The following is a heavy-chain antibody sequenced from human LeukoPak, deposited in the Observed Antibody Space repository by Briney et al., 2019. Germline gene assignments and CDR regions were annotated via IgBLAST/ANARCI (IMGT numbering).Heavy chain of an antibody. CDR3: ARSGGYDRSGYGDFDY. CDR1: GFTFSSYG. Sequence: GGSLRLSCAASGFTFSSYGMHWVRQAPGKGLDWVAFIRYDGRNKYYADSVKGRFTISRDNSKNTLYLQMNSLRAEDTAVYYCARSGGYDRSGYGDFDYWGQGTLVTVSS. CDR2: IRYDGRNK. V-gene: IGHV3-30*02. J-gene: IGHJ4*02. D-gene: IGHD3-22*01.